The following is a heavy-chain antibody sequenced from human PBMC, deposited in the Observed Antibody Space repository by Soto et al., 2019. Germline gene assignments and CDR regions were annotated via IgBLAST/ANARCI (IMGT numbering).Heavy chain of an antibody. D-gene: IGHD2-21*01. CDR1: GFTFGSYA. CDR2: ISGNGGST. CDR3: AREGGSGDWAHMDV. Sequence: GGSLRLSCAASGFTFGSYAVSWVRQAPGKGLEYVSAISGNGGSTYYANSVKGRFTISRDNSKNTLYLQMGSLRAEDTAVYYCAREGGSGDWAHMDVWGKGTTVTVSS. J-gene: IGHJ6*03. V-gene: IGHV3-64*01.